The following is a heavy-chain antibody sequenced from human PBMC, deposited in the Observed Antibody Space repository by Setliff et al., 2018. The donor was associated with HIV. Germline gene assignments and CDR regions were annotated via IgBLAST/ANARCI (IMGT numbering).Heavy chain of an antibody. CDR3: ARSPRVRGVMSWFDP. J-gene: IGHJ5*02. CDR1: GASIGNGGYY. Sequence: SETLSLTCTVSGASIGNGGYYWNWIRQQSGKGLEWIGYIYYSGNTYYNPSLKSRLTISLDTSKNRFSLNLTSVTAADTAVYYCARSPRVRGVMSWFDPWGHGTKVTAPQ. CDR2: IYYSGNT. D-gene: IGHD3-10*01. V-gene: IGHV4-31*03.